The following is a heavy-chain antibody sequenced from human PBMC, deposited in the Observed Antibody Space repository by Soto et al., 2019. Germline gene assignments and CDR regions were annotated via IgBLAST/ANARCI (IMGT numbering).Heavy chain of an antibody. Sequence: ASVKVSCKASGYTFTSYAIHWVRQAPGQRLEWMGWINAVNGVTKYSQKFQGGVTITRDASASTAYMELSSLRSEDTAVYYCARAGHLGPAAIWNNWFDPWGQGTLVTVSS. D-gene: IGHD2-2*02. J-gene: IGHJ5*02. CDR2: INAVNGVT. V-gene: IGHV1-3*01. CDR1: GYTFTSYA. CDR3: ARAGHLGPAAIWNNWFDP.